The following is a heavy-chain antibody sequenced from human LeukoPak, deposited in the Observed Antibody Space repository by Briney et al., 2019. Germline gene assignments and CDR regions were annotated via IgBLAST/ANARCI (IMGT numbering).Heavy chain of an antibody. V-gene: IGHV3-74*01. D-gene: IGHD5-12*01. CDR1: GFRFGTYG. Sequence: GGSLRLSCAASGFRFGTYGMHWVRQAPGKGLVWVSRINEDGSTTNDADSVKGRFTISRDNAKNTLYMQMNRLRAVDTAVYYCAREARNYYGIDVWGQGTMVTVSS. CDR3: AREARNYYGIDV. J-gene: IGHJ6*02. CDR2: INEDGSTT.